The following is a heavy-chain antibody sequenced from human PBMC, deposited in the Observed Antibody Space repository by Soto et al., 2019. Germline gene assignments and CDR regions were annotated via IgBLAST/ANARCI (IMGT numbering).Heavy chain of an antibody. CDR2: ISYDGSNK. J-gene: IGHJ4*02. D-gene: IGHD5-18*01. Sequence: QVQLVESGGGVVQPGRFLRLSCAASGFTFSSYGMHWVRQAPGKGLEWVAVISYDGSNKYFADSVKGRFTISRDNYKNTLYLQVSSLRVEDTAVYFCAKDTSGYSFGYAAGYFDYWGQGTLVTVSS. CDR3: AKDTSGYSFGYAAGYFDY. V-gene: IGHV3-30*18. CDR1: GFTFSSYG.